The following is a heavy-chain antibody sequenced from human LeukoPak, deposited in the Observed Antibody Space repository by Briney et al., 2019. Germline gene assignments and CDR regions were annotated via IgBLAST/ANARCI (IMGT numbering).Heavy chain of an antibody. V-gene: IGHV1-69*13. CDR2: IIPIFGTA. J-gene: IGHJ5*02. CDR1: GGTLSSYA. CDR3: ARDQGVPAAPTLLYNWFDP. Sequence: ASVKVSCKASGGTLSSYAISWVRQAPGQGLEWMGGIIPIFGTANYAQKFQGRVTITADESTSTAYMELSSLRSEDTAVYYCARDQGVPAAPTLLYNWFDPWGQGTLVTVSS. D-gene: IGHD2-2*01.